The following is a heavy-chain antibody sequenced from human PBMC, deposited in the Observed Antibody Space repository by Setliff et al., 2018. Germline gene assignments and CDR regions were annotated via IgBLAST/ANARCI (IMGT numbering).Heavy chain of an antibody. J-gene: IGHJ6*02. CDR2: IRSKAYGGTT. Sequence: GGSLRLSCTASGFTVGDYAMSWVRQAPGKGLEWVGFIRSKAYGGTTEYAASVKGRFTISRDDSKSIAYLQMNSLKTEDTAAYYCTRVGRQLVYYYYGMDVWGQGTTVTVSS. CDR1: GFTVGDYA. CDR3: TRVGRQLVYYYYGMDV. V-gene: IGHV3-49*04. D-gene: IGHD6-13*01.